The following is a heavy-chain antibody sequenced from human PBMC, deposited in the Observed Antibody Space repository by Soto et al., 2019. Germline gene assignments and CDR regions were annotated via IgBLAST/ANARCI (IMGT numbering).Heavy chain of an antibody. CDR3: ARGELNDSSGYYYAYFQH. J-gene: IGHJ1*01. CDR1: GGSISSGDYY. D-gene: IGHD3-22*01. V-gene: IGHV4-30-4*01. CDR2: IYYSGST. Sequence: SETLSLTCTVSGGSISSGDYYWSWIRQPPGKGLEWIGYIYYSGSTYYNPSLKSRVTISVDTSKNQFSLKLSSVTAADTAVYYCARGELNDSSGYYYAYFQHWGQGTLVTVSS.